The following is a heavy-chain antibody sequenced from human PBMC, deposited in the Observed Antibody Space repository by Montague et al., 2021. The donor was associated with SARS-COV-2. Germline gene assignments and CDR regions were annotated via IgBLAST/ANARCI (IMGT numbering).Heavy chain of an antibody. D-gene: IGHD6-19*01. Sequence: CAISGDSVVKPGAAWKWNRQDPQRRFQWLGRTFFKKKRHTDYAVSVEGRLAIDTDTSKNQFSLQLHSVTPEDSAVYYCASGWTLFDWGQGTLVTVSS. V-gene: IGHV6-1*01. CDR1: GDSVVKPGAA. CDR3: ASGWTLFD. J-gene: IGHJ4*02. CDR2: TFFKKKRHT.